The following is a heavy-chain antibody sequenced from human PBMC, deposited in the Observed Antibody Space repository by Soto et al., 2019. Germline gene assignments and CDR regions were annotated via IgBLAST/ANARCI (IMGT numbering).Heavy chain of an antibody. CDR3: AKDSSGSYGSHRHIYDY. V-gene: IGHV3-30*18. D-gene: IGHD2-21*01. CDR1: GFTFSSYG. J-gene: IGHJ4*02. CDR2: ISYDGSNK. Sequence: PGGSLRLSCAASGFTFSSYGMHWVRQAPGKGLEWVAVISYDGSNKYYADSVKGRFTISRDNSKNTLYLQMNSLRAEDTAMYYCAKDSSGSYGSHRHIYDYRGQGTLVTGSS.